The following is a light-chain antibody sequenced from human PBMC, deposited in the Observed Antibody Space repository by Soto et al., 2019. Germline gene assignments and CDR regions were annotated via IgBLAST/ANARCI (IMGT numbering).Light chain of an antibody. J-gene: IGKJ4*01. V-gene: IGKV1-39*01. Sequence: IQMTQSPSSLSASVGDRVTITCRASQSINNYLSWYQQKPGKAPNLLIFGASTLQSGDPSRFSGSGSGTDFTLTISSLQPEDFATYYCLQSYRTPLTFGGGTKVDIK. CDR2: GAS. CDR3: LQSYRTPLT. CDR1: QSINNY.